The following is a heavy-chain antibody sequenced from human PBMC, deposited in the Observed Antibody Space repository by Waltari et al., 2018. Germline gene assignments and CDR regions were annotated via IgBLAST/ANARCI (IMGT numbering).Heavy chain of an antibody. CDR2: MNPNSGNT. D-gene: IGHD2-8*01. Sequence: QVQLVQSGAEVKKPGASVKVSCKASGYTFTSYDINWVRQATGQGLEWMGWMNPNSGNTGYAQKFQGRVTMTRNTSISTAYMELSSLRSEDTAVYYCARGAHYCTNGVCYLDYYYYYMDVWGKGTTVTVSS. CDR1: GYTFTSYD. V-gene: IGHV1-8*01. J-gene: IGHJ6*03. CDR3: ARGAHYCTNGVCYLDYYYYYMDV.